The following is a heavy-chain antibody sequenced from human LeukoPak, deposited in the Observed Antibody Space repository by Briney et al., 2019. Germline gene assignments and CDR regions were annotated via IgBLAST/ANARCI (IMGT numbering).Heavy chain of an antibody. J-gene: IGHJ4*02. CDR2: ISRSSSTI. V-gene: IGHV3-48*02. CDR1: GFTFSSYS. CDR3: TRVGYIDEGIDY. Sequence: PGGSLRLSCAASGFTFSSYSMSWVRQAPGKGLEWLSYISRSSSTIYYADSVKGRFTISRDNAKNSLYLQMNSLRDEDTAIYYCTRVGYIDEGIDYWGQGTLVTVSS. D-gene: IGHD5-24*01.